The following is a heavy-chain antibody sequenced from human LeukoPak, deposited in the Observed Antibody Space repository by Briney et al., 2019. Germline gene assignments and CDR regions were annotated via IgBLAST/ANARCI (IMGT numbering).Heavy chain of an antibody. CDR1: GYSISSGYY. J-gene: IGHJ4*02. Sequence: SETLSLTRTVSGYSISSGYYWAWMRQPPGKGLEWIGSINHSGSTYYNPSLKSRVTVSVDTSKNQVSLRLSSVTAADTAVYYCARVCSSGRCLDYWGQGTLVTVSS. CDR2: INHSGST. D-gene: IGHD2-15*01. V-gene: IGHV4-38-2*02. CDR3: ARVCSSGRCLDY.